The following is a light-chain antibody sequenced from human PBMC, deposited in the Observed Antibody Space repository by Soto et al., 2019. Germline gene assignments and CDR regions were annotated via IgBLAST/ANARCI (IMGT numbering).Light chain of an antibody. CDR1: QTVSSNF. J-gene: IGKJ1*01. Sequence: EIVLTQSPGTLSLSPGERATLSCRASQTVSSNFLAWYQQKPGQAPRLLIYNAFSRPTGIPDRFSGSGSGTDFTLTISRLEPEDFAVYYCQQCSTLPRTFGQGTKVDIK. CDR2: NAF. V-gene: IGKV3-20*01. CDR3: QQCSTLPRT.